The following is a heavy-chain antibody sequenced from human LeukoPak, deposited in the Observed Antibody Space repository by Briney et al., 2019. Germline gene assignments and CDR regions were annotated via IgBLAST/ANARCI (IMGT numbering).Heavy chain of an antibody. D-gene: IGHD2-15*01. CDR2: ISSSSSTI. CDR3: ARDIIVGSDY. Sequence: PGGSLRLSCAASGFTFNTYAMSWVRQAPGKGLEWVSYISSSSSTIYYADSVKGRFTISRDNAKNSLYLQMNSLRAEDTAVYYCARDIIVGSDYWGQGTLVTVSS. V-gene: IGHV3-48*01. CDR1: GFTFNTYA. J-gene: IGHJ4*02.